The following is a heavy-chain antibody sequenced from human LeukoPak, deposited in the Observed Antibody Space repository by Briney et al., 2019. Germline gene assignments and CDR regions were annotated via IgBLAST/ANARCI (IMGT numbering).Heavy chain of an antibody. Sequence: ASVKVSCKASGYTFTSYAMNWVRQAPGQGLEWMGWINPNTGNPTYAQGFTGRFVFSLDTSVSTAYLQISSLKAEDTAVYYCGRAYQPLGGLSFPDQWGQGTLVTVSS. J-gene: IGHJ5*02. V-gene: IGHV7-4-1*02. D-gene: IGHD3-16*02. CDR1: GYTFTSYA. CDR2: INPNTGNP. CDR3: GRAYQPLGGLSFPDQ.